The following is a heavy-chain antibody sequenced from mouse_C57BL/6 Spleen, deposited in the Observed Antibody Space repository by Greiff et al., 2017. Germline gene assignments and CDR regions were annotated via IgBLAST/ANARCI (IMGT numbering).Heavy chain of an antibody. CDR1: GFTFNTYP. CDR3: VRGDYDRNYLDY. Sequence: EAGGGLVQPKGSLELSCAASGFTFNTYPMHLVRQAPGKGLEWVARIRSKSSNYATYYADSVKDRFTISRDDSQSMLYLQMNNLKTEDTAMYYGVRGDYDRNYLDYWGQGTTLTVSS. D-gene: IGHD2-4*01. CDR2: IRSKSSNYAT. V-gene: IGHV10-3*01. J-gene: IGHJ2*01.